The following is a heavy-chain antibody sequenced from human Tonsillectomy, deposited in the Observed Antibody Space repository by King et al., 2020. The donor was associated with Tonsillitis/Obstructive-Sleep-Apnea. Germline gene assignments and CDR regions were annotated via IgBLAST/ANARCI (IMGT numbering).Heavy chain of an antibody. Sequence: VQLVESGGGLVKPGGSLRLSCAASGFTFSNAWMSWVRQAPGKGLEWVGRIKSKTDGGTTDYAAPVKGRFTISRDDSKNTLYLQMNSLKTEDTAVYYCTTDQSKCSSTSCYLGDYWGQGTLVTVSS. V-gene: IGHV3-15*01. J-gene: IGHJ4*02. CDR3: TTDQSKCSSTSCYLGDY. CDR2: IKSKTDGGTT. D-gene: IGHD2-2*01. CDR1: GFTFSNAW.